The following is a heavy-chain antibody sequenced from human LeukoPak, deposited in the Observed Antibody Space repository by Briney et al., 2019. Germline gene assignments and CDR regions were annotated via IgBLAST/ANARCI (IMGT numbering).Heavy chain of an antibody. D-gene: IGHD3-16*01. CDR2: IIHNGNVN. Sequence: GGSLRLSCAASGFTFSSYWMNWTRQAPGKGLEWVASIIHNGNVNYYVDSVKGRFTISRDNAKNSLYLQMSNLRAEDTAVYFCARGGGLDVWGQGATVTVSS. J-gene: IGHJ6*02. CDR3: ARGGGLDV. V-gene: IGHV3-7*03. CDR1: GFTFSSYW.